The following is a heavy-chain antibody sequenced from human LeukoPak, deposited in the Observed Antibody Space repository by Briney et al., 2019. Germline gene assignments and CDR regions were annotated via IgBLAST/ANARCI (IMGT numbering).Heavy chain of an antibody. D-gene: IGHD3/OR15-3a*01. CDR3: AREGTGAFDI. CDR2: IGSNGGST. J-gene: IGHJ3*02. V-gene: IGHV3-64*01. Sequence: PGGSLRLSCAASGFTFSSYAMHWVRQAPGKGLEYVSAIGSNGGSTYYANSVKGRFTISRDNSKNTLYLQMGSLRAEDMAVYYCAREGTGAFDIWGQGTMVTVSS. CDR1: GFTFSSYA.